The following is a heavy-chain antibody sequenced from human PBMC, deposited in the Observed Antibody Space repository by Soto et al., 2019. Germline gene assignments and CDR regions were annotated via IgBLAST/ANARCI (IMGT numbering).Heavy chain of an antibody. Sequence: GGSLRLSCAASGFIFSSHWMHWVRQAPGKGLVWVSHIGPDGSNMRDADSVQGRFTISRDNARNTLYLQMNSLRDEDTAVYYCVRDKDWAYDYWGQGILVTVSS. J-gene: IGHJ4*02. D-gene: IGHD3-9*01. CDR1: GFIFSSHW. V-gene: IGHV3-74*01. CDR2: IGPDGSNM. CDR3: VRDKDWAYDY.